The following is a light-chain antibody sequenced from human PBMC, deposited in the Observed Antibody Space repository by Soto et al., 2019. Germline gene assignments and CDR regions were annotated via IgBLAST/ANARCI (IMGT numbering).Light chain of an antibody. CDR1: QSISTW. CDR2: DAS. J-gene: IGKJ1*01. Sequence: DIQMTQSPSTLSASVGDRVTITCRASQSISTWLAWYQQKPGKAPKLVIYDASTLQRGVPSRFSGGGSGTQFTLPISSLQPEDFATYYCQQYETFSGTFGQGTKVDIK. V-gene: IGKV1-5*01. CDR3: QQYETFSGT.